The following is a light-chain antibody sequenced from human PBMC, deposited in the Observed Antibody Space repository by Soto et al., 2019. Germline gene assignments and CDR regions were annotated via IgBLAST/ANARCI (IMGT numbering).Light chain of an antibody. V-gene: IGKV1-39*01. CDR3: QQGYRTCCN. Sequence: DVHVTQSPSSLSASVGDRVTITCRASQSISSYLNWYQQKPGKATKLLIYAASSLQSGVPSRFSGTGAGRDWRLTITTLQPEGFGTYHCQQGYRTCCNLGQRT. CDR2: AAS. CDR1: QSISSY. J-gene: IGKJ2*02.